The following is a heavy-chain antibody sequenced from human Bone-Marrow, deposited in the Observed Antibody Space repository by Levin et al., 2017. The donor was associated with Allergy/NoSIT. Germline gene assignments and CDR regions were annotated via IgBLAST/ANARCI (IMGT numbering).Heavy chain of an antibody. V-gene: IGHV3-30*18. J-gene: IGHJ4*02. Sequence: GGSLRLSCAASGFTFSSYGMHWVRQAPGKGLEWVAVISYDGSNKYYADSVKGRFTISRDNSKNTLYLQMNSLRAEDTAVYYCAKDPSTLGTMYWGQGTLVTVSS. CDR3: AKDPSTLGTMY. D-gene: IGHD1-7*01. CDR2: ISYDGSNK. CDR1: GFTFSSYG.